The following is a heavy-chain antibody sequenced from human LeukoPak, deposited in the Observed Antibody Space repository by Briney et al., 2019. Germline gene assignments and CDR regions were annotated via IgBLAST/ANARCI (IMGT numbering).Heavy chain of an antibody. CDR1: GGSISSSSYY. V-gene: IGHV4-39*07. Sequence: SETLSLTCTVSGGSISSSSYYWGWIRQPPGKGLEWIGSIYYSGSTYYNPSLKSRVTISVDTSKNQYSLKLSSVTAADTAVYYCARGTTYYYGSGRPPYYFDYWGQGTLVTVSS. J-gene: IGHJ4*02. D-gene: IGHD3-10*01. CDR2: IYYSGST. CDR3: ARGTTYYYGSGRPPYYFDY.